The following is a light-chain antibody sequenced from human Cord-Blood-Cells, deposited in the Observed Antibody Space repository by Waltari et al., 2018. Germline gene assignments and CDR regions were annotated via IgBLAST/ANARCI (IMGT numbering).Light chain of an antibody. Sequence: DLQMTQSPSSLSASVGDRVNITCRASQSISSYLNWYQQKPGKAPKLLIYAASSLQSGVPYRFSGSGSGTDFTLTISSLQPEDFATYYCQQSYSTPFTFGPGTKVDI. CDR3: QQSYSTPFT. CDR2: AAS. V-gene: IGKV1-39*01. CDR1: QSISSY. J-gene: IGKJ3*01.